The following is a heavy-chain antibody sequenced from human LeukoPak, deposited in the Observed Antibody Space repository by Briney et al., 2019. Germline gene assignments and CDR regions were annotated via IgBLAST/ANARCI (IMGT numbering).Heavy chain of an antibody. J-gene: IGHJ3*02. CDR3: AKGYSGYDYAFDI. D-gene: IGHD5-12*01. Sequence: GGSLRLSCAASGFTFSSSGIHWVRQAPGKGLEWVAVISYDGSYKNYADSVKGRFTIPRDNSKNTLYLQMNSLRAEDTAVYYCAKGYSGYDYAFDIWGQGTMVTVSS. V-gene: IGHV3-30*18. CDR1: GFTFSSSG. CDR2: ISYDGSYK.